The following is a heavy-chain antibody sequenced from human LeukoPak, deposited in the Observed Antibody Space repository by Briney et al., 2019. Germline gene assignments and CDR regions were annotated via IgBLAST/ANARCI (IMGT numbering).Heavy chain of an antibody. CDR2: IKPDGSEK. D-gene: IGHD3-3*01. CDR1: GFTFSSFW. CDR3: PRVAIFGVGSHAFDI. V-gene: IGHV3-7*01. J-gene: IGHJ3*02. Sequence: GGSLRLSCAASGFTFSSFWMNWVRQAPGTGLEWVANIKPDGSEKYFVDSVKGRFTISTDNAKNSVYLHMTSLRAEGTAVYYCPRVAIFGVGSHAFDIWGQGTMVTVSS.